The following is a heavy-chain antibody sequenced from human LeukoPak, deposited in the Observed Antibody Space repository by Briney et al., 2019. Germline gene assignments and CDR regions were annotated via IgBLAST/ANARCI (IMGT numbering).Heavy chain of an antibody. Sequence: SETLSLTCTVSGGSISSSSYYWSWIRQPPGKGLEWIGEINHSGSTNYNPSLKSRVTISVDTSKNQFSLKLSSVTAADTAVYYCARGRAYSSSWYGYYFDYWGQGTLVTVSS. CDR2: INHSGST. V-gene: IGHV4-39*07. D-gene: IGHD6-13*01. CDR1: GGSISSSSYY. J-gene: IGHJ4*02. CDR3: ARGRAYSSSWYGYYFDY.